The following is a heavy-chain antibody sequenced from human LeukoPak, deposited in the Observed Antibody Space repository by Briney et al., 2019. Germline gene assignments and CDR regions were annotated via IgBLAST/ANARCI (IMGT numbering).Heavy chain of an antibody. CDR1: GFTFSTYN. D-gene: IGHD6-13*01. J-gene: IGHJ4*02. V-gene: IGHV3-48*01. CDR3: AREPTYSSSWYTTCDY. CDR2: ISLSSTSI. Sequence: QSGGSLRLSCAASGFTFSTYNMNWVRQAPGKGLEWVSYISLSSTSIYYADSVKGRFTISRDNAKKSLYLQMNSLKAEDTAVYYCAREPTYSSSWYTTCDYWGQGTLVTVSS.